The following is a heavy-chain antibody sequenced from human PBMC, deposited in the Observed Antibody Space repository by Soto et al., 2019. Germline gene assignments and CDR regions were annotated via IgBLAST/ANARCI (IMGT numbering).Heavy chain of an antibody. CDR2: ISYDGSNK. J-gene: IGHJ4*02. CDR1: GSTFSSYA. CDR3: ARDGRSGYYYDSSGYTFDY. D-gene: IGHD3-22*01. Sequence: GGSLRLSCAASGSTFSSYAMHWVRQAPGKGLEWVAVISYDGSNKYYADSVKGRFTISRDNSKNTLYLQMNSLRAEDTAVYYCARDGRSGYYYDSSGYTFDYWGQGTLVTVSS. V-gene: IGHV3-30-3*01.